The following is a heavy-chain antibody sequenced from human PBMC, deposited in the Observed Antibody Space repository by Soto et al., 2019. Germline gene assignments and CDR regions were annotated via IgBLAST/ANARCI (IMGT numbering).Heavy chain of an antibody. V-gene: IGHV3-33*01. CDR2: IWYDGINK. D-gene: IGHD2-15*01. J-gene: IGHJ6*02. CDR3: ARDRVQMVDGLDV. Sequence: QVQLVESGGGVVQPGRSLRLSCAASGFTFSNHGMHWVRQAPGKGLEWVAVIWYDGINKYYADSGKGRFIISRDNSKNTVYLQMNSLRAEDTAVYYCARDRVQMVDGLDVWGQGTTVTVSS. CDR1: GFTFSNHG.